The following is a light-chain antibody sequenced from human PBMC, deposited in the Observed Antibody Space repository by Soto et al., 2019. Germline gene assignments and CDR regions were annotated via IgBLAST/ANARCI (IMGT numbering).Light chain of an antibody. CDR2: LGS. V-gene: IGKV2-28*01. J-gene: IGKJ3*01. CDR3: MQTLQTPPFT. Sequence: DIVMTQSPLSLPVTPGEPASISCRSSQSLLHSNGYNYLDWYLQKPGQSPQLLIYLGSNRASGVPDRFSGTGSGTDFTLKISRVEADDVVVYYCMQTLQTPPFTFGPGTKVDIK. CDR1: QSLLHSNGYNY.